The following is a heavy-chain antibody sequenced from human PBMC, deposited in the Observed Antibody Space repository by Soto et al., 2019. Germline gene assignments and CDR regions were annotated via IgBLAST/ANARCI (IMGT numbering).Heavy chain of an antibody. V-gene: IGHV3-30*14. CDR2: ISYDGTYK. D-gene: IGHD5-12*01. CDR1: GFTFNNFA. CDR3: ANEVDVAFSSLQYGMGV. Sequence: PGGSLRLSCAASGFTFNNFAMHWVRQAPGKGLEWVAFISYDGTYKYYADSVRGRFTVYRDNSKSTLFLQMNSLKFEDTAVYFCANEVDVAFSSLQYGMGVWGQGTTVTVSS. J-gene: IGHJ6*02.